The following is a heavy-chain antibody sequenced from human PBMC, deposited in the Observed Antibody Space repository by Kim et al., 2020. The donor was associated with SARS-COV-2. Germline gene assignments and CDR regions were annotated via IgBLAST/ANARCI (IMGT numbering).Heavy chain of an antibody. CDR2: ISSSSSYL. V-gene: IGHV3-21*06. D-gene: IGHD3-16*01. J-gene: IGHJ4*02. CDR1: GFTFSSFS. Sequence: GGSLRLSCAASGFTFSSFSMDWVRQAPGKGLEWVASISSSSSYLYYADSVKGRFTISRDNAKNSLYLQMNSLRAEDTAVYYCARAYAGYVLCYYDYWGQETLVTVSS. CDR3: ARAYAGYVLCYYDY.